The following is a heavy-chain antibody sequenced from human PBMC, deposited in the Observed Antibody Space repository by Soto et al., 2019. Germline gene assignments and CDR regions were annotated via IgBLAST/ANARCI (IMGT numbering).Heavy chain of an antibody. CDR1: EFTFSDQY. Sequence: PGGSLRLSCTVSAVSEFTFSDQYMDWVRQAPGKGLEWVGRSRNRVNNFSTAYAASVQGRFTIARDESKNTVYLQMNRMRDEDSAMYYCVRERSGYSYADSWGQGTLVTVSS. D-gene: IGHD5-18*01. CDR2: SRNRVNNFST. J-gene: IGHJ4*02. CDR3: VRERSGYSYADS. V-gene: IGHV3-72*01.